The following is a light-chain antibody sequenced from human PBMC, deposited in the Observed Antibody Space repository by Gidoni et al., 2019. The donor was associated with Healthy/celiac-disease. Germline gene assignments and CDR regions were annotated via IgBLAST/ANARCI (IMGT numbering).Light chain of an antibody. J-gene: IGKJ3*01. CDR3: QQYGSAPFT. CDR2: GAS. V-gene: IGKV3-20*01. Sequence: ELVLTQSPGTLSLSPGERATLSCRASQSVSSSYLAWYQQKPGQAPRLLIYGASSRATGMPDRFSGSGSGTDFTLTISRLEPEDFAVYYCQQYGSAPFTFGPGTKVDIK. CDR1: QSVSSSY.